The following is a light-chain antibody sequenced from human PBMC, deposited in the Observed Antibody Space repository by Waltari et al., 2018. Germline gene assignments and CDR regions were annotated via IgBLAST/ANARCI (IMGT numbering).Light chain of an antibody. CDR3: CSYAGSYTWV. CDR2: DDN. J-gene: IGLJ3*02. V-gene: IGLV2-23*01. CDR1: SRDVGNYNL. Sequence: QSALTQPASVSGSPGQSITISCPGTSRDVGNYNLVSWYQQYPGKAPKVMIYDDNRRPSGVSDRFSGYKSGNTASLTISGVQAEDEADYYCCSYAGSYTWVFGGGTKLTVL.